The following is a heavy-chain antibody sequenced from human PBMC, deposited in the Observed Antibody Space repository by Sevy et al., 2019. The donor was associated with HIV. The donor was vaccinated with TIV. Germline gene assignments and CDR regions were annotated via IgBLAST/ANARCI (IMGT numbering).Heavy chain of an antibody. CDR2: ISGSSGYI. CDR1: GFTFSTYS. J-gene: IGHJ4*02. V-gene: IGHV3-21*01. Sequence: GGSLRLSCAASGFTFSTYSMNWVRQAPGKGLEWVSSISGSSGYIYYADSLKGRFTISRDNAKNSLFLQMNSLRAEDTAVYYCARDAKAVAVNKGGLHYWGQGTLVTVSS. CDR3: ARDAKAVAVNKGGLHY. D-gene: IGHD6-19*01.